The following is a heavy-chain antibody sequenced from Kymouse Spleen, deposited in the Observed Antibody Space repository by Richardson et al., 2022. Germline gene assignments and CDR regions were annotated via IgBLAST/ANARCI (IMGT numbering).Heavy chain of an antibody. CDR2: IYYSGST. D-gene: IGHD3-22*01. CDR1: GGSISSYY. CDR3: ARADYYDSPWGY. V-gene: IGHV4-59*01. Sequence: QVQLQESGPGLVKPSETLSLTCTVSGGSISSYYWSWIRQPPGKGLEWIGYIYYSGSTNYNPSLKSRVTISVDTSKNQFSLKLSSVTAADTAVYYCARADYYDSPWGYWGQGTLVTVSS. J-gene: IGHJ4*02.